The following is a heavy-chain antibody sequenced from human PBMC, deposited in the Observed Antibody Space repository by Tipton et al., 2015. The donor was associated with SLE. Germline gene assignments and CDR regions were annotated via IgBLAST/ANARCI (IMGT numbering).Heavy chain of an antibody. CDR3: ARELLWFRGYGMDV. J-gene: IGHJ6*02. CDR2: ISYGGSNK. V-gene: IGHV3-30*04. Sequence: SLRLSCAASGFTFSSYAMHWVRQAPGKGLEWVAIISYGGSNKYYADSVKGRFTISRDNSKNTLYLQMNSLRAEDTAVYYCARELLWFRGYGMDVWGQGTTVTVSS. CDR1: GFTFSSYA. D-gene: IGHD3-10*01.